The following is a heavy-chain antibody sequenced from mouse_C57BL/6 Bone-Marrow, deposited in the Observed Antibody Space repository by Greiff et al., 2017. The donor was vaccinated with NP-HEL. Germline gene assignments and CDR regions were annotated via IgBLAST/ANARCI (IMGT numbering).Heavy chain of an antibody. CDR2: INPNNGGT. Sequence: EVQLQQSGPELVKPGASVKISCKASGYTFTDYYMNWVKQSHGKSLEWIGDINPNNGGTSYNQKFKGKATLTVDKSSSTAYMELRSLTSEDSAVYYCALLLRYPAWFAYWGQGTLVTVSA. V-gene: IGHV1-26*01. D-gene: IGHD1-1*01. CDR1: GYTFTDYY. J-gene: IGHJ3*01. CDR3: ALLLRYPAWFAY.